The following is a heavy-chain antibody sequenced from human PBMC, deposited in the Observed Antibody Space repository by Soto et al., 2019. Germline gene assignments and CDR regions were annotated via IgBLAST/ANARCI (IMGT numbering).Heavy chain of an antibody. D-gene: IGHD6-19*01. CDR3: ARRLVSSGWYGDY. V-gene: IGHV1-8*01. J-gene: IGHJ4*02. Sequence: QVQLVQSGAEVKKPGASVKVSCKASGYTFTSYDINWVRQATGQGLEWKGWMNPNSGNTSYAQKFQGRVTMTRNTSLSTDYMELSSLRSEDTAVYYCARRLVSSGWYGDYWGQGNLVTVS. CDR2: MNPNSGNT. CDR1: GYTFTSYD.